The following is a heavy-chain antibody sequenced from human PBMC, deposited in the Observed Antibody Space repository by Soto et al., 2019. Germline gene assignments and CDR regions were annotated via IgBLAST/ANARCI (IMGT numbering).Heavy chain of an antibody. CDR2: IDPSDSYT. CDR3: AAQEREDCSGGSCYSLVWVDY. CDR1: GYSFTSYW. V-gene: IGHV5-10-1*03. D-gene: IGHD2-15*01. J-gene: IGHJ4*02. Sequence: EVQLVQSGAEVKKPGESLRISCKGSGYSFTSYWISWVRQMPGKGLEWMGRIDPSDSYTNYSPSFQGHVTISADKSISTAYLQWSSLKASDTAMYYCAAQEREDCSGGSCYSLVWVDYWGQGTLVTVSS.